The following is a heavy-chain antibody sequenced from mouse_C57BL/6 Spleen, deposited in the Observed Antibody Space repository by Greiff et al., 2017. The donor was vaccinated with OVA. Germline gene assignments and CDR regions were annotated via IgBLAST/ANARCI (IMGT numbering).Heavy chain of an antibody. J-gene: IGHJ2*01. CDR1: GYTFTSYW. CDR2: IDPSDSYT. Sequence: QVQLQQPGAELVKPGASVKLSCKASGYTFTSYWMQWVKQRPGQGLEWIGEIDPSDSYTNYNQKFKGKATLTVDTSSSTAYMQLSSLTSEDSAVYYCARPQTAQAFDDWGQGTTLTVSS. CDR3: ARPQTAQAFDD. V-gene: IGHV1-50*01. D-gene: IGHD3-2*02.